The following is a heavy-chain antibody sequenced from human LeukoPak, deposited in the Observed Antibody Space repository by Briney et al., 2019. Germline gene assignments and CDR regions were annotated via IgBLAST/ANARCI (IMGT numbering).Heavy chain of an antibody. J-gene: IGHJ4*02. CDR1: GFTFSSYW. V-gene: IGHV3-74*01. CDR2: IRSDGSTT. CDR3: ARGTGPGYYHY. Sequence: GGSLRLSCAASGFTFSSYWMHWVRQAPGKGLVWVSGIRSDGSTTSYADSVKGRFTISRDNAKNTLYLQMNSLRAEDTAVYYCARGTGPGYYHYWGRGTLVTVSS.